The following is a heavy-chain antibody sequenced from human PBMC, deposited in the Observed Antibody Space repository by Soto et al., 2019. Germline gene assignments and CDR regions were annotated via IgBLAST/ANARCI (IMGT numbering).Heavy chain of an antibody. D-gene: IGHD4-17*01. V-gene: IGHV1-69*02. J-gene: IGHJ6*03. Sequence: QVQLVQSGAEVKKPGSSVKVSCKASGGTFSSYTISWVRQAPGQGLEWMGRIIPILGIANYAQKFQGRVTITADKSTSTAYMELSSLRSDDTAVYYCASDTTVATPYYYYSIDFWGKGTTVTVSS. CDR1: GGTFSSYT. CDR3: ASDTTVATPYYYYSIDF. CDR2: IIPILGIA.